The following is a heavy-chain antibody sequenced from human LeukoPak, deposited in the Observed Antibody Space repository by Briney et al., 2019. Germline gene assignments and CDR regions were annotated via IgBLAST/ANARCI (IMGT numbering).Heavy chain of an antibody. CDR2: ISSSSSTI. CDR3: ARAGQNNWFDP. Sequence: PGGSLRLSCAASGFTFSSYSMNWVRQAPGKGLEWVSYISSSSSTIYYADSVKGRFTISRDNAKNSLYLQMNSLRAEDTAVYHCARAGQNNWFDPWGQGTTVTVSS. CDR1: GFTFSSYS. V-gene: IGHV3-48*04. J-gene: IGHJ5*01.